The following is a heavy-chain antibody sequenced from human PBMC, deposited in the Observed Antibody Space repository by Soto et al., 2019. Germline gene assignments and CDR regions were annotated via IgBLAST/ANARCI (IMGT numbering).Heavy chain of an antibody. D-gene: IGHD1-1*01. V-gene: IGHV3-21*01. CDR1: GFIFSSYS. CDR3: ARDLGTGTTSYY. CDR2: ISSSSSYI. J-gene: IGHJ4*02. Sequence: EVQLVESGGGLVKPGGSLRVSCAASGFIFSSYSMNWVRQAPGKGLEWVSSISSSSSYIYYADSVKGRFTISRDNAKNSLYLQMNSLRAEDTAVYYCARDLGTGTTSYYWGQGTLVTVSS.